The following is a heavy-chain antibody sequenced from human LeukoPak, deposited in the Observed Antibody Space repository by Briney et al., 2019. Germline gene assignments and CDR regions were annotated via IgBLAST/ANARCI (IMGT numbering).Heavy chain of an antibody. CDR2: ISAYNDNT. CDR3: ARDLGLFWSSSRLFDY. D-gene: IGHD3-3*01. CDR1: GYTFTSYG. V-gene: IGHV1-18*01. J-gene: IGHJ4*02. Sequence: VASVKVSCKASGYTFTSYGISWVRQAPGQGLEWMGWISAYNDNTNYAQKLQGRVTMTTDTSTSTAYMELRSLRSDDTAVYYCARDLGLFWSSSRLFDYWGQGTLVTVSS.